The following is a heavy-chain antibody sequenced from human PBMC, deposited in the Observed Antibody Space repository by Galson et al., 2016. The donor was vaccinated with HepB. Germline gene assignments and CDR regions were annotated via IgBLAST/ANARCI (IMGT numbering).Heavy chain of an antibody. CDR2: ISSNGGTT. CDR1: GFTFSSYA. CDR3: VKDFTTVTTNYFDY. J-gene: IGHJ4*02. D-gene: IGHD4-17*01. Sequence: SLRLSCAASGFTFSSYAMHWVRQAPGKGLEYVSAISSNGGTTYYADSVKGRFTISRDNSKNTLYLQMSSLRAEDTAVYYCVKDFTTVTTNYFDYWVPGTLVTVSS. V-gene: IGHV3-64D*06.